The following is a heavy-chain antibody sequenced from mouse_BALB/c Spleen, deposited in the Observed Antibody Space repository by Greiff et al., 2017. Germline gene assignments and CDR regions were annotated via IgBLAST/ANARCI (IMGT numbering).Heavy chain of an antibody. CDR1: GFTFSSYA. CDR2: ISSGGSYT. J-gene: IGHJ4*01. CDR3: ARHEDYDAMDY. V-gene: IGHV5-9-3*01. Sequence: EVKLVESGGGLVTPGGSLKLSCAASGFTFSSYAMSWVRQTPEKRLEWVATISSGGSYTYYPDSVKGRFTISRNNAKNTLYLQMSSLRSENTAMYYCARHEDYDAMDYWGQGTSVTVSS.